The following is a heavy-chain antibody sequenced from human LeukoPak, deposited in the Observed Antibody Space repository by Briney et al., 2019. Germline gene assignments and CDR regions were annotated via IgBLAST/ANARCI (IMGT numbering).Heavy chain of an antibody. CDR2: IDPSDSYT. D-gene: IGHD6-19*01. V-gene: IGHV5-10-1*01. CDR3: ARLIDSGGWYHFDY. J-gene: IGHJ4*02. CDR1: GSSFTSYW. Sequence: GASLKISYKGSGSSFTSYWISWGRQMRGKGQGWMGRIDPSDSYTNYSPSFQGHVTISADKSISTAYLQWSSLKASDTAMYYCARLIDSGGWYHFDYWGQGTLVTVSS.